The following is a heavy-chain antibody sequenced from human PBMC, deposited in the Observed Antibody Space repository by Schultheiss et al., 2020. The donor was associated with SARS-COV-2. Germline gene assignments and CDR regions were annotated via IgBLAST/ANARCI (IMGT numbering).Heavy chain of an antibody. CDR2: IYHSGST. CDR1: GGSFSGYY. V-gene: IGHV4-38-2*02. D-gene: IGHD2-2*01. J-gene: IGHJ5*02. Sequence: SQTLSLTCAVYGGSFSGYYWGWIRQPPGKGLEWIGSIYHSGSTYYNPSLKSRVTISVDTSKNQFSLKLSSVTAADTAVYYCARDSGSYQLLINWFDPWGQGTLVTVSS. CDR3: ARDSGSYQLLINWFDP.